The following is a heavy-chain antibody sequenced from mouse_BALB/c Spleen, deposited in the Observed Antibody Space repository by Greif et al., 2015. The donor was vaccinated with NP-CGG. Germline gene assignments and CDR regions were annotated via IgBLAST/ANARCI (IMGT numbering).Heavy chain of an antibody. J-gene: IGHJ3*01. CDR1: GFSLTSYG. CDR2: IWSGGST. V-gene: IGHV2-2*02. D-gene: IGHD2-14*01. CDR3: ASQYRYRFAY. Sequence: VQLQQSGPGLVQPSQSLSITCTVSGFSLTSYGVHWVRQSPGKGLEWLGVIWSGGSTDYNAAFISRLSISKDNSKSQVFFKMNSLQANDTAIYYCASQYRYRFAYWGQGTLVTVSA.